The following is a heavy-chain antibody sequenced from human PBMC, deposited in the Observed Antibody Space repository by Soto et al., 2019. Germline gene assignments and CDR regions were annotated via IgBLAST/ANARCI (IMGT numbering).Heavy chain of an antibody. Sequence: EVQLVESGGGLVQPGGSLRLSCAASRFPFSTYWMHWVRQAPGKGLVWVSRINVDGRKTSYADSVEGRFTISRDNAKNTLYLQMNSLRTEDTAVYYCARVGVGAYYFDNWGQGALVTVSS. V-gene: IGHV3-74*01. J-gene: IGHJ4*02. CDR3: ARVGVGAYYFDN. CDR1: RFPFSTYW. D-gene: IGHD1-26*01. CDR2: INVDGRKT.